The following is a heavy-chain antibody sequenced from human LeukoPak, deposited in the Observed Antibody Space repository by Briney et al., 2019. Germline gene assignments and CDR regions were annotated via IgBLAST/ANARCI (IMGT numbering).Heavy chain of an antibody. Sequence: PSETLSLTCTVSGGSISSWQWSWIRQPAGKGLEWIGRFYTSGSPNYNPSLKSQVTMSVDTSNNQFFLKVSSVTAADTAVYFCATGAGPFDYWGQGILVTVSS. CDR3: ATGAGPFDY. CDR1: GGSISSWQ. J-gene: IGHJ4*02. CDR2: FYTSGSP. V-gene: IGHV4-4*07. D-gene: IGHD3-10*01.